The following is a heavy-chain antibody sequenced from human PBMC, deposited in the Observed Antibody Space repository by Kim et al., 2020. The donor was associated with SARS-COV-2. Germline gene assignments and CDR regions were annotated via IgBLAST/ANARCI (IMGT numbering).Heavy chain of an antibody. D-gene: IGHD1-26*01. CDR1: GFTFSSYA. J-gene: IGHJ4*02. Sequence: GGSLRLSCAASGFTFSSYAMSWVRQAPGKGLEWVSAISGSGGSTYYADSVKGRFTISRDNSKNTLYLQMNSLRAEDTAVYYCAKDRVSIVGASEFDYWGQGTLVTVSS. CDR2: ISGSGGST. CDR3: AKDRVSIVGASEFDY. V-gene: IGHV3-23*01.